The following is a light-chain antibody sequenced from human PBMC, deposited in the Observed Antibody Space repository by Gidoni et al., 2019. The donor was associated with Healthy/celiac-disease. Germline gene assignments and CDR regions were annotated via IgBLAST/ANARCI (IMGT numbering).Light chain of an antibody. J-gene: IGKJ4*01. V-gene: IGKV3-11*01. Sequence: IVLTQSPATLSLSPGERATLSCRASQSVSSYLAWYQQKPGQAPRLLIYDASNRATGIPARFSGSGSGTDFTLTISRLEPEDFAVYYCQQRSNWPTFXGXTKVEIK. CDR2: DAS. CDR3: QQRSNWPT. CDR1: QSVSSY.